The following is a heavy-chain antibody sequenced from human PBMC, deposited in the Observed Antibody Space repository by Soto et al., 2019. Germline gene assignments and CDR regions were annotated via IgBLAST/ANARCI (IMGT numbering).Heavy chain of an antibody. J-gene: IGHJ6*03. CDR3: ASVPVRQSNYYYYMDV. Sequence: QVQLQQWGAGLLKPSETLSLTCAVYGGSFSGYYWSWIRQPPGKGLEWIGEINHSGSTNYNPSLKSRVTISVDTSKNQSSLKLSSVTAADTAVYYCASVPVRQSNYYYYMDVWGKGTTVTVSS. D-gene: IGHD4-4*01. V-gene: IGHV4-34*01. CDR2: INHSGST. CDR1: GGSFSGYY.